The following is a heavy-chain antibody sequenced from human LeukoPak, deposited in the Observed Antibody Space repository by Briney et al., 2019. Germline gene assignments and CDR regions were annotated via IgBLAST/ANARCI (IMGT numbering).Heavy chain of an antibody. CDR2: INPNSGGT. D-gene: IGHD2-15*01. Sequence: EASVKVSCKASGYTFTGYYMHWVRQAPGQGLEWMGWINPNSGGTNYAQKFQGRVTMTRDTPISTAYMELSRLRSDDTAVYYCARVRFTPDCSGGSCYEVSFDPWGQGTLVTVSS. CDR3: ARVRFTPDCSGGSCYEVSFDP. CDR1: GYTFTGYY. V-gene: IGHV1-2*02. J-gene: IGHJ5*02.